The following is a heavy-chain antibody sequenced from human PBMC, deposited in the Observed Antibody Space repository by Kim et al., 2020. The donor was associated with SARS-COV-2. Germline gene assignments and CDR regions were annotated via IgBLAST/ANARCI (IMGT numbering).Heavy chain of an antibody. J-gene: IGHJ4*02. D-gene: IGHD3-10*01. CDR2: ISYDGSNK. CDR1: GFTFSSYG. V-gene: IGHV3-30*18. Sequence: GWSLRLSCAASGFTFSSYGMHWVRQAPGKGLEWVAVISYDGSNKYYADSVKGRFTISRDNSKNTLYLQMNSLRAEDTAVYYCAKGWAYYGSGSSDWGQGTLVTVSS. CDR3: AKGWAYYGSGSSD.